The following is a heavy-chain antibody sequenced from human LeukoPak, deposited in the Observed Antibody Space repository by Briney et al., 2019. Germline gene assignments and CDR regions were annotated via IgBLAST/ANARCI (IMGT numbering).Heavy chain of an antibody. CDR1: GYTFNDYY. Sequence: GASVKVFCKASGYTFNDYYIHWVRQAPGQGLECLGWINPNSADTYYAQNFQRRHNITRHPPITTACMELNNLRSDDTAVYYCARPPLLDTAEDAFDSWGQGTLGTVS. V-gene: IGHV1-2*02. D-gene: IGHD3/OR15-3a*01. J-gene: IGHJ3*02. CDR2: INPNSADT. CDR3: ARPPLLDTAEDAFDS.